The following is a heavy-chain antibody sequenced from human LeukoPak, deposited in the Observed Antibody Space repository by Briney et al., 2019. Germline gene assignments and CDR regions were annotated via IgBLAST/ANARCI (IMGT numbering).Heavy chain of an antibody. Sequence: GGSLRLSCAASGFTVSSNYMSWVRQAPGKGLEWVSVIYSGGSTYYADSVKGRFTISRDNSKNTLYLQMNSLRVEDTAVYYCAKSSGYCSSTSCSPGPFDYWGQGTLVTVSS. CDR3: AKSSGYCSSTSCSPGPFDY. CDR1: GFTVSSNY. D-gene: IGHD2-2*01. J-gene: IGHJ4*02. CDR2: IYSGGST. V-gene: IGHV3-66*01.